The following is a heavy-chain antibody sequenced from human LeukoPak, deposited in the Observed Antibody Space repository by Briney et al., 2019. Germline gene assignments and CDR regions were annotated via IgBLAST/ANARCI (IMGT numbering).Heavy chain of an antibody. CDR3: AKAGVGSSGWRSLWDY. Sequence: QPGGSLRLSCAASGFTFSSYGMHWVRQAPGKGLEWVAVISYDGSNKYYADSVKGRFTISRDNSKNTLYLQMNSLRAEDTAVYYCAKAGVGSSGWRSLWDYWGQGTLVTVSS. CDR2: ISYDGSNK. J-gene: IGHJ4*02. D-gene: IGHD6-19*01. CDR1: GFTFSSYG. V-gene: IGHV3-30*18.